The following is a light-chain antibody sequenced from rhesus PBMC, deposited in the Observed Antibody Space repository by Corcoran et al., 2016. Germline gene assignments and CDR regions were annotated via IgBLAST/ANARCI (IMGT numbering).Light chain of an antibody. Sequence: DVVMTQSPLSLPITPGQPASISCRSSQSLVHSNGNTYLNWYQQKPGQPPRRRIYQVCNRDRGVPDRFSGRGAGTDFTLNISRVEAEDVGVYYCGQSTNVPLTFGGGTKVEIK. V-gene: IGKV2-65*01. CDR1: QSLVHSNGNTY. CDR3: GQSTNVPLT. J-gene: IGKJ4*01. CDR2: QVC.